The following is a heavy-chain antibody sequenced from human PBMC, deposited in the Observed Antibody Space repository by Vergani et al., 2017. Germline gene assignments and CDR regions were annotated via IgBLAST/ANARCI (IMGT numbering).Heavy chain of an antibody. Sequence: QVQLVESGGGLVKPGGSLRLSCAASGFTFSSYGMHWVRQAPGKGLEWVAVISYDGSNKYYADSVKGRFTISRDNSKNTLYLQMNSLRAEDTAVYYCAKDRDVLRYFDWLGGFDYWGQGTLVTVSS. CDR2: ISYDGSNK. CDR1: GFTFSSYG. J-gene: IGHJ4*02. V-gene: IGHV3-30*18. CDR3: AKDRDVLRYFDWLGGFDY. D-gene: IGHD3-9*01.